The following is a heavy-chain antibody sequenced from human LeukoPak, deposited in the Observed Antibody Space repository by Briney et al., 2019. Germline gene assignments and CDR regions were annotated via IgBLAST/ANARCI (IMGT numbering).Heavy chain of an antibody. CDR3: ARCGYDNYYYYGMDV. CDR1: GGSISSGGYS. CDR2: IYHSGST. J-gene: IGHJ6*02. D-gene: IGHD5-12*01. Sequence: PSENLSLTCAVSGGSISSGGYSWSWIRQPPGQGLEWIGYIYHSGSTYYNPSLKSRVTISVDRSKNQFSLKLSSVTAADTAVYYCARCGYDNYYYYGMDVWGQGTTVTVSS. V-gene: IGHV4-30-2*01.